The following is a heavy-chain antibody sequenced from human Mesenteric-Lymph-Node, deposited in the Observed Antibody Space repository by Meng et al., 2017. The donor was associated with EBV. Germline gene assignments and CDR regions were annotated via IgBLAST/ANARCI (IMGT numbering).Heavy chain of an antibody. V-gene: IGHV2-5*02. CDR1: GFSINSNVVG. J-gene: IGHJ4*02. CDR3: AHYLTVTYFDY. D-gene: IGHD4-17*01. CDR2: LAWDDDK. Sequence: ISLNDSGPTLVTPTLALPLTCSFSGFSINSNVVGVGWIRQPPGKALEWLALLAWDDDKRYSPSLKSRLTITKDTSKNQVVLTMTNMDPVDTATYYCAHYLTVTYFDYWGQGTLVTVSS.